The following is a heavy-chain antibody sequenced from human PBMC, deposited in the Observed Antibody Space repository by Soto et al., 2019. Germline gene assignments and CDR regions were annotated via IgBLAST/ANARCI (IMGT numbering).Heavy chain of an antibody. D-gene: IGHD1-26*01. V-gene: IGHV3-30-3*01. CDR2: ISYDGSNK. Sequence: GGSLRLSCAASGFTFSSYAMHWVRQAPGKGLEWVAVISYDGSNKYYADSVKGRFTISRDNSKNTLYLHMNSLRAEDTAVYYCAKGTLGSYYYYGMDVWGQGTTVTVSS. J-gene: IGHJ6*02. CDR3: AKGTLGSYYYYGMDV. CDR1: GFTFSSYA.